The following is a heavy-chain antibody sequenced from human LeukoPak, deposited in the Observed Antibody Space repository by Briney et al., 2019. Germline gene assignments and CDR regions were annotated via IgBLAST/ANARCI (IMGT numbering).Heavy chain of an antibody. D-gene: IGHD4-17*01. V-gene: IGHV4-59*11. CDR2: ISYIGST. Sequence: SETLSLTCTVSGGSISTHYWTWIRQPPGKGLEWIGYISYIGSTNYNPSLKSRVTISVDTSKNRFSLKLSSVTAADTAVYYCARDQTAVTKGFDIWGQGTVVTVSS. CDR3: ARDQTAVTKGFDI. J-gene: IGHJ3*02. CDR1: GGSISTHY.